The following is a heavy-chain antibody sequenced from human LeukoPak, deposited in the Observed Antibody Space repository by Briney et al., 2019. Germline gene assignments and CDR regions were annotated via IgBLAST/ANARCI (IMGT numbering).Heavy chain of an antibody. CDR3: ARGYVDSSGWSPNWFDP. Sequence: SQTLSLTCTVSGGSISSGGYYWRWSRQHQGRGLEWIEYIYYSGSTYYNPSLKSRVTISVDTSKNQFSLKLSSVTAADTAVYYCARGYVDSSGWSPNWFDPWGQGTLVTVSS. D-gene: IGHD6-19*01. J-gene: IGHJ5*02. CDR1: GGSISSGGYY. V-gene: IGHV4-31*03. CDR2: IYYSGST.